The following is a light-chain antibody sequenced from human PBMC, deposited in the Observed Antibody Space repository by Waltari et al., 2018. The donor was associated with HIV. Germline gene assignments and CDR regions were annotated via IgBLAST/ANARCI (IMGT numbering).Light chain of an antibody. CDR1: SSNIGTDC. V-gene: IGLV1-51*01. J-gene: IGLJ3*02. CDR3: GTWDRSLGGGV. Sequence: QSVLTQPPSVSAAPGQKVAISCSVSSSNIGTDCVSWYQHVPGSAPKLLIYDNDKRPAGTPDRFAGSKSGTSATLDITGLQTGDGADYYCGTWDRSLGGGVFGGGTKLTVL. CDR2: DND.